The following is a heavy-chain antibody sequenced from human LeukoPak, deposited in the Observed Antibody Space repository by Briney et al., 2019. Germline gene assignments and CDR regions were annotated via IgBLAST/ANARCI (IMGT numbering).Heavy chain of an antibody. D-gene: IGHD4-17*01. V-gene: IGHV4-59*08. CDR2: IYYSGST. CDR3: ARALRYYFDY. Sequence: SETLSFTCTVSGGSISSYYWSWIRQPPGKGLEWIGYIYYSGSTNYNPSLKSRVTISVDTSKNQFSLTLSSVTAADTAVYYCARALRYYFDYWGRGTLVTVSS. CDR1: GGSISSYY. J-gene: IGHJ4*02.